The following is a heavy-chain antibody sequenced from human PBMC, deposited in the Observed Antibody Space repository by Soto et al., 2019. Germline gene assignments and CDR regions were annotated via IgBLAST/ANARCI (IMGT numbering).Heavy chain of an antibody. V-gene: IGHV3-23*01. D-gene: IGHD2-8*01. CDR3: AKNGLFYYYYYGMDV. CDR2: ISGSRGST. J-gene: IGHJ6*02. Sequence: EVQLLESGGGLVQPGGSLRLSCAASGFTFSSYAMSWVSQAPGKGLEWVSAISGSRGSTYYADSVKGRFTISRDNSKNTLNLQMNSLRAEDTAVYYCAKNGLFYYYYYGMDVWGQGTTVTVSS. CDR1: GFTFSSYA.